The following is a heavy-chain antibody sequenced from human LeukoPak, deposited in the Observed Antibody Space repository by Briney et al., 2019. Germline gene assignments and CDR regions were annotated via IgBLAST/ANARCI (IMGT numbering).Heavy chain of an antibody. J-gene: IGHJ5*02. Sequence: SETLSLTCTVSGGSTSNYFCTWLRQSAGKGLEWIGRIHTSGSTNYNPSLKSRVSMSVDTSKNQFSLKLSSVTAADTAVYYSAKLIFNWFDPWGQGTLVTVSS. CDR3: AKLIFNWFDP. D-gene: IGHD3-3*01. V-gene: IGHV4-4*07. CDR1: GGSTSNYF. CDR2: IHTSGST.